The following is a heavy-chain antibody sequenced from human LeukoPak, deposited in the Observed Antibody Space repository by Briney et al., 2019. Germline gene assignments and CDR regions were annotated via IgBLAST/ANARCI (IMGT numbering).Heavy chain of an antibody. Sequence: PGGSLRLSCAAYGFTFSSYSMNWVRQAPGKGLEWVSSISSSSSYTYYADSVKGRFTISRDNAKNSLYLQMNSLRAEDTAVYYCARDRRGYFYYGMDVWGKGTTVTVSS. J-gene: IGHJ6*04. CDR3: ARDRRGYFYYGMDV. CDR2: ISSSSSYT. CDR1: GFTFSSYS. V-gene: IGHV3-21*01. D-gene: IGHD3-10*01.